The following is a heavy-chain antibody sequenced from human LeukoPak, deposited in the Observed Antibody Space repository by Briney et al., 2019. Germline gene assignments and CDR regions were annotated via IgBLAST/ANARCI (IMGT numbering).Heavy chain of an antibody. CDR1: GFTFSSYA. J-gene: IGHJ4*02. CDR2: ISYDGSSK. CDR3: ARATGLRYFDWLSGGDY. V-gene: IGHV3-30*04. D-gene: IGHD3-9*01. Sequence: GGSLRLSCAASGFTFSSYAMHWVRQAPGKGLEWVAVISYDGSSKYYADSVKGRFTISRDNSKNTLYLQMNSLRAEDTAVYYCARATGLRYFDWLSGGDYWGQGTLVTVSS.